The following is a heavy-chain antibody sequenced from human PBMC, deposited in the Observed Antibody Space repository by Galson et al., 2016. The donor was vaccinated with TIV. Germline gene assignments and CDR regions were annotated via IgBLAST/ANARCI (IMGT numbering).Heavy chain of an antibody. CDR2: ISYDGNNK. CDR3: ARDPIPGRPDYFDY. J-gene: IGHJ4*02. CDR1: GFTFSSFP. Sequence: SLRLSCADAGFTFSSFPMHWVRQAPGKGLEWVAVISYDGNNKFYADSVKGRFTIPRDNSKNTLFLQMSSLRPADTAIYYCARDPIPGRPDYFDYWGQGTLVTVSS. D-gene: IGHD6-6*01. V-gene: IGHV3-30-3*01.